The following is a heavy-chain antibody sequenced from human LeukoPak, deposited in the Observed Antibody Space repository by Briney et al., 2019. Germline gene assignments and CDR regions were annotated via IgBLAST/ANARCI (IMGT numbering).Heavy chain of an antibody. CDR1: GFTFTSSA. Sequence: ASVKVSCKASGFTFTSSAMHWVRQAPGQGLEWMGIINPSGGSTSYAQKFQGRVTMTRDTSTSTVYMELSSLRSEDTAVYYCARALHGRSSGWYWDFDYWGQGTLVTVSS. J-gene: IGHJ4*02. D-gene: IGHD6-19*01. CDR2: INPSGGST. V-gene: IGHV1-46*01. CDR3: ARALHGRSSGWYWDFDY.